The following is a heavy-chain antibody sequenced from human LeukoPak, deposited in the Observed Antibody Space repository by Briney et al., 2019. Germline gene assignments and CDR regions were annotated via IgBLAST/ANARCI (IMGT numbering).Heavy chain of an antibody. V-gene: IGHV4-59*11. CDR2: IYYSGST. CDR3: ARGGIKKYSYGYPWFDP. J-gene: IGHJ5*02. CDR1: GGSISSHY. D-gene: IGHD5-18*01. Sequence: SETLSLTCTVSGGSISSHYWSWIRQPPGKGLEWIGYIYYSGSTNYSPSLKSRVTISVDTSKNQFSLKLSSVTAADTAVYYCARGGIKKYSYGYPWFDPWGQGTLVTVSS.